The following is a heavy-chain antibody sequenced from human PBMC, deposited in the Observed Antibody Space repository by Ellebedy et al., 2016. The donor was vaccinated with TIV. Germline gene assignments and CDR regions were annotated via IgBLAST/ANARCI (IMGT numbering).Heavy chain of an antibody. J-gene: IGHJ4*02. Sequence: GESLKISCAASGFTFTTFWMSWVRQAPGKGLEWVGNINQDGSEKCYGDSVKGRFTISRDNAKNSVYLQMNSLRAEDTALYYCAKDASMITFGGVRVDYWGQGTLVTVSS. D-gene: IGHD3-16*01. CDR1: GFTFTTFW. CDR3: AKDASMITFGGVRVDY. CDR2: INQDGSEK. V-gene: IGHV3-7*05.